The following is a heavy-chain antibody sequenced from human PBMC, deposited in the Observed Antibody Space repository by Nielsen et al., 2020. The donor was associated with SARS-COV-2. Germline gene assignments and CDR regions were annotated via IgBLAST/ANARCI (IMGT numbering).Heavy chain of an antibody. CDR3: AKAGSHSYFDH. D-gene: IGHD1-26*01. V-gene: IGHV3-23*01. CDR1: GFIFSSYA. Sequence: GSLRLSCAASGFIFSSYAMNWVRQAPGKGLEWVSAISSSGGNTYYADSVKGRFTISRDNFKNALYLQMNSLRAEDTAVYYCAKAGSHSYFDHWGQGTLVTVSS. CDR2: ISSSGGNT. J-gene: IGHJ4*02.